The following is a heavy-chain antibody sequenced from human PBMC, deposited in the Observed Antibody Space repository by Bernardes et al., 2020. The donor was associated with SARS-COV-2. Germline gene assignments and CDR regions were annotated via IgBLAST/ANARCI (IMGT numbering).Heavy chain of an antibody. D-gene: IGHD3-22*01. CDR1: GFTISSYA. CDR3: AKVPRYFYLSSSYFHPDY. CDR2: IIGGGGRGATT. V-gene: IGHV3-23*01. J-gene: IGHJ4*02. Sequence: GGSMRLSCAASGFTISSYAMSWVSQAPGKGMEWVAAIIGGGGRGATTYYADYVKGRFTVSRDNPKNIVYLQMNSLSIEDTAVYYCAKVPRYFYLSSSYFHPDYWGQGTLVTVSS.